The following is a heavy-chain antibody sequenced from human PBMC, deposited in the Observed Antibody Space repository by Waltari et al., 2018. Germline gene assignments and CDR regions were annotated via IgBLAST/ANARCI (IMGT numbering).Heavy chain of an antibody. Sequence: QVQLQQWGAGLLKPSETLSPTCAVYGGSFRGYYWSWIPQPPGKGLEWIGEINHSGSTNYNPSLKSRVTISVDTSKNQFSLKLSSVTAADTAVYYCASHSSSVPYYFDYWGQGTLVTVSS. D-gene: IGHD6-13*01. CDR3: ASHSSSVPYYFDY. CDR2: INHSGST. V-gene: IGHV4-34*01. CDR1: GGSFRGYY. J-gene: IGHJ4*02.